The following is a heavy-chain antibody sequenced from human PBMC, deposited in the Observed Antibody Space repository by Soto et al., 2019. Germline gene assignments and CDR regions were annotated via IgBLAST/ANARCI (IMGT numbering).Heavy chain of an antibody. CDR1: GYTCTSYD. D-gene: IGHD6-19*01. V-gene: IGHV1-3*01. J-gene: IGHJ4*02. CDR3: ARTTGYSSGWPYFDY. CDR2: INAGNGNT. Sequence: SVKVSCKASGYTCTSYDMHWVRQAPGQRLEWMGWINAGNGNTKYSQKFQGRVTITRDTSASTAYMELSSLRSEDTAVYYCARTTGYSSGWPYFDYWGQGTLVTVSS.